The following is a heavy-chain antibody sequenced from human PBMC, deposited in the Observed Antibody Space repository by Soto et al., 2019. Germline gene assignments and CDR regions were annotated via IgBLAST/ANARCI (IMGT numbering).Heavy chain of an antibody. CDR3: ARAPRGNYGYPSYFDY. J-gene: IGHJ4*02. D-gene: IGHD3-10*01. CDR1: GGYVTSGGHS. V-gene: IGHV4-61*08. Sequence: TETLSLTYDVSGGYVTSGGHSWSWIRQPPGKGLEWIGYIYYSGSTNYNPSLKSRVTISVDTSKNQFSLKLSSVTAADTAVYYCARAPRGNYGYPSYFDYWGQGTLVTVSS. CDR2: IYYSGST.